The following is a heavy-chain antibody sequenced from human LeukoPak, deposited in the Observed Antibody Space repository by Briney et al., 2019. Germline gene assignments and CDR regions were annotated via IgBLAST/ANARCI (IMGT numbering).Heavy chain of an antibody. J-gene: IGHJ4*02. CDR1: GYSFTNYW. Sequence: GESLKISCKGSGYSFTNYWIGWVRQTPGKGLEWMGTIYPGNSDTRCSPSFQGQVTISADKSISTAYLQWSSLKASDTAMYYCILAADGFDYWGQGTLVTVSS. V-gene: IGHV5-51*01. CDR2: IYPGNSDT. D-gene: IGHD6-13*01. CDR3: ILAADGFDY.